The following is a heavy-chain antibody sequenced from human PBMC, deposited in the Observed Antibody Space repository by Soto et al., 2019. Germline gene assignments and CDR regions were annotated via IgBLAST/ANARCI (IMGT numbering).Heavy chain of an antibody. D-gene: IGHD6-19*01. CDR3: AKDQGKYSSGWYNDAFDI. J-gene: IGHJ3*02. CDR1: GFPFSSYA. CDR2: ISGSGGNT. V-gene: IGHV3-23*01. Sequence: AGGSLSLSCAASGFPFSSYAMSWVRQAPGKGLEWVSAISGSGGNTYYADSVKGRFTISRDNSKNTLYLQMNSLRAEDTAVYHCAKDQGKYSSGWYNDAFDIWGQGTMVTVSS.